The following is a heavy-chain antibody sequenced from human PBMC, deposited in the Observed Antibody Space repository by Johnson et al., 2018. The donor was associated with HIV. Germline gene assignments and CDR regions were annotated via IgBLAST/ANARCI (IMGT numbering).Heavy chain of an antibody. CDR1: GFTFSSYD. D-gene: IGHD3-10*01. J-gene: IGHJ3*02. CDR2: IGTAGDT. CDR3: ARARLLWFRELWPHDAFDI. Sequence: MLLVESGGGLVQPGGSLRLSCAASGFTFSSYDMHWVRQATGKGLEWVSAIGTAGDTYYPGSVKGRFTISRENAKNSLYLQMNSLRAGDTAVYYCARARLLWFRELWPHDAFDIWGQGTKVTVSS. V-gene: IGHV3-13*01.